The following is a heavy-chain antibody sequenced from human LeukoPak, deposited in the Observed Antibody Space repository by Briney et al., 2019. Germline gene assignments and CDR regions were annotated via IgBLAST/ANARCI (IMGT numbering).Heavy chain of an antibody. D-gene: IGHD6-19*01. CDR2: IYTRGST. CDR3: ARESIAVAGSNWFDP. V-gene: IGHV4-4*07. Sequence: SETPSLTCTVSGGSISSYYWSWIRQPAGKGLEWIGRIYTRGSTNYNPSLKSRVTMSVDTSKNQFSLKLSSVTAADTAVYYCARESIAVAGSNWFDPWGQGTLVTVSS. J-gene: IGHJ5*02. CDR1: GGSISSYY.